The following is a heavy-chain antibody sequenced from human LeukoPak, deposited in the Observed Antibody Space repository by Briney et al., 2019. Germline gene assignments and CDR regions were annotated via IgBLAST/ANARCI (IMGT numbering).Heavy chain of an antibody. V-gene: IGHV1-3*01. Sequence: ASVKVSCKASGYTFTSYAMHWVRQAPGQRLEWMGWINAGNGNTKYSQKFQGRVTITRDTSASTAYMELSSLRAEDTAVYYCAKGGYCSSSSCFDYYYSGMDVWGQGTTVTVSS. CDR3: AKGGYCSSSSCFDYYYSGMDV. D-gene: IGHD2-15*01. J-gene: IGHJ6*02. CDR2: INAGNGNT. CDR1: GYTFTSYA.